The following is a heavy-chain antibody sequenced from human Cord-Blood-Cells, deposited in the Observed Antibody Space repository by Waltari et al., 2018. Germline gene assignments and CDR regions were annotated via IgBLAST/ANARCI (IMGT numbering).Heavy chain of an antibody. D-gene: IGHD6-13*01. CDR1: GFTFSSYG. CDR3: AREGTAAAGTFDY. V-gene: IGHV3-33*01. J-gene: IGHJ4*02. CDR2: IWYDGSNK. Sequence: QVQLVESGGGVVQPGRSLRLSCAASGFTFSSYGMHWVRQAPGKGLEWVAVIWYDGSNKYYADSVKGRFTISRDNSKNTLYLQMNSLRAEDTAVYYCAREGTAAAGTFDYWGQGTLVTVSS.